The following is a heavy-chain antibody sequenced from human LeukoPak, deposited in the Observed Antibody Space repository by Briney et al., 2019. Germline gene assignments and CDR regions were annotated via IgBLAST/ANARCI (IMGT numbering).Heavy chain of an antibody. V-gene: IGHV3-23*01. CDR3: AKAMYYYDSSGYYYFDY. Sequence: GGSLRLSCAASGFTFSSYAMSWVRQAPGKGLEWVAAISGSGGSTYYADSVKGRFTISRDNSKNTLYLQMNSLRAEDTAVYYCAKAMYYYDSSGYYYFDYWGQGTLVTVSS. CDR1: GFTFSSYA. J-gene: IGHJ4*02. CDR2: ISGSGGST. D-gene: IGHD3-22*01.